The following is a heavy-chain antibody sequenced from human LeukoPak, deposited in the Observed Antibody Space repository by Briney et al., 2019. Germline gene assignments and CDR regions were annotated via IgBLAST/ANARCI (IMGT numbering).Heavy chain of an antibody. CDR2: IIPILGIA. Sequence: SVKVSCKASGYTFTSYGISWVRQAPGQGLEWMGRIIPILGIANYAQKFQGRVTITADKSTSTAYMELSSLRSEDTAVYYCARVSTPVATIDYWGQGTLVTVSS. V-gene: IGHV1-69*04. CDR3: ARVSTPVATIDY. D-gene: IGHD5-12*01. J-gene: IGHJ4*02. CDR1: GYTFTSYG.